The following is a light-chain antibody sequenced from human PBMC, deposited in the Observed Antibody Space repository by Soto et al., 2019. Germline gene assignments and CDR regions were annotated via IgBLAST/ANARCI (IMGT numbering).Light chain of an antibody. CDR3: QQYGSSPS. J-gene: IGKJ4*01. Sequence: EIVLTQSPGTLSLSPGERATLSCRASQSVSSIYLSWYQQKPGQAPRLLIYGASSRATGTPDRFSGSGSGTDFTLTIRRLEPEDFAVYSCQQYGSSPSFGGGTKVEIK. V-gene: IGKV3-20*01. CDR2: GAS. CDR1: QSVSSIY.